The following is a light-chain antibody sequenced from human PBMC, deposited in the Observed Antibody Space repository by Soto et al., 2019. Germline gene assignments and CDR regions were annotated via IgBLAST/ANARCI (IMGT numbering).Light chain of an antibody. CDR3: SSYTSSSTLDV. V-gene: IGLV2-14*01. J-gene: IGLJ1*01. Sequence: SVLTQPASVSGSPGQSITISCTGTSSDVGGYDYVSWYHQHPGKAPKLMIYEVSNRPSGVSNRFSGSKSGNTASLTISGLQAEDEADYYCSSYTSSSTLDVFGTGTKV. CDR2: EVS. CDR1: SSDVGGYDY.